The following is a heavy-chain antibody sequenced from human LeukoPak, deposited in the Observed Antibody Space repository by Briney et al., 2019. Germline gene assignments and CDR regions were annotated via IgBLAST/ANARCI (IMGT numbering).Heavy chain of an antibody. J-gene: IGHJ6*02. CDR2: ISAYNGNT. Sequence: ASVKVSCKASGYTFTSYGISWVRQAPGQGLEWMGWISAYNGNTNYAQKFQGWVTMTRDTSISTAYMELSRLRSDDTAVYYCARERYCSGGSCYPHYYGMDVWGQGTTVTVSS. D-gene: IGHD2-15*01. V-gene: IGHV1-18*01. CDR1: GYTFTSYG. CDR3: ARERYCSGGSCYPHYYGMDV.